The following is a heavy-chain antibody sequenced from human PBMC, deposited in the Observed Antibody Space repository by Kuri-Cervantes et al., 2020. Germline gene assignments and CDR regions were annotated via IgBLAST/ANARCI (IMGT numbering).Heavy chain of an antibody. Sequence: GGSLRLSCAASGFTFSDYYMSWIRQAPGKGLEWVSAISGSGGSTYYADSVKGRFTISRDNSKNTLYLQMNSLRAEDTAVYYCARVRATLDYWGQGTLVTVSS. D-gene: IGHD1-26*01. CDR1: GFTFSDYY. CDR2: ISGSGGST. V-gene: IGHV3-23*01. J-gene: IGHJ4*02. CDR3: ARVRATLDY.